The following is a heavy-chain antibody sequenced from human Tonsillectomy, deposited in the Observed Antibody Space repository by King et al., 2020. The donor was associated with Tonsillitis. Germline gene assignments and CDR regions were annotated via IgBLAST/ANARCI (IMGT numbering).Heavy chain of an antibody. J-gene: IGHJ4*02. V-gene: IGHV3-23*04. D-gene: IGHD4-17*01. Sequence: VQLVESGGGLVQPGGSLRLSCAASGFTFSTYAMSWVRQAPGKGLEWVSTLSGSGRNTYYADSVKGRFTISRDNSRNTLYLQINSLRAEDTAVYYCAKDAPNEKVTTDFYFDYWGQGTLVTVSS. CDR3: AKDAPNEKVTTDFYFDY. CDR1: GFTFSTYA. CDR2: LSGSGRNT.